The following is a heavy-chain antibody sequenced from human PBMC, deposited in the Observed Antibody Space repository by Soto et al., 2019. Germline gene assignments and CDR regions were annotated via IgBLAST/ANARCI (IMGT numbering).Heavy chain of an antibody. D-gene: IGHD2-15*01. Sequence: QVQLVQSGAEVKKPGSSVKVSCKASGGTFSSNTISWVRQAPGQGLEWMGRIIPILGIANYAQKFQGRVTITADKSTRTAYMELSSLRSEDTAAYCCADLVVAATGMDVWGQGPTVTVSS. CDR2: IIPILGIA. J-gene: IGHJ6*02. CDR1: GGTFSSNT. V-gene: IGHV1-69*02. CDR3: ADLVVAATGMDV.